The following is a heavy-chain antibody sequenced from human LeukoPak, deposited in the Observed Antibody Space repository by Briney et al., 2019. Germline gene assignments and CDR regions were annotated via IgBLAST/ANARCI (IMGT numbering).Heavy chain of an antibody. V-gene: IGHV1-2*02. J-gene: IGHJ4*02. CDR3: ARDLEFSGGWCPDY. D-gene: IGHD6-19*01. CDR2: INPNSGGT. CDR1: GCTFTGYY. Sequence: ASVKVSCKASGCTFTGYYMHWVRQAPGQGLEWMGWINPNSGGTNYAQKFQGRVTMTRDTSISTAYMELSRLRSDDTAVYYCARDLEFSGGWCPDYWGQGTLVTVSS.